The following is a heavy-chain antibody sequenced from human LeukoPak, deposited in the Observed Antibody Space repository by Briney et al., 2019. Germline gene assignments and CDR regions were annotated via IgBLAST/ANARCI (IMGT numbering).Heavy chain of an antibody. Sequence: ASVKVSCKASGYTFTSYDINWVRPATGQGLEWMGWMDPNSGNTGYAQKFQGRVTMTRDTSISTAYMELSRLRSDDTAVYYCARGTPRKWFDPWGQGTLVTVSS. CDR1: GYTFTSYD. V-gene: IGHV1-8*01. CDR2: MDPNSGNT. CDR3: ARGTPRKWFDP. J-gene: IGHJ5*02.